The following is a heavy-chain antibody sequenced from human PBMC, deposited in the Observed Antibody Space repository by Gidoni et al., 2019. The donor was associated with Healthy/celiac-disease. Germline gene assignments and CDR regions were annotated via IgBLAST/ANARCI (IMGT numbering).Heavy chain of an antibody. CDR2: ISYDGSNK. V-gene: IGHV3-30-3*01. CDR1: GFTFSSYA. D-gene: IGHD3-22*01. J-gene: IGHJ4*02. Sequence: QVQLVESGGGVVQPGRSLRLSCEAYGFTFSSYAMHWVRQAPGKGLEWVAVISYDGSNKYYADSVKGRFTISRDNSKNTLYLQMNSLRAEDTAVYYCARDSSGFPDYWGQGTLVTVSS. CDR3: ARDSSGFPDY.